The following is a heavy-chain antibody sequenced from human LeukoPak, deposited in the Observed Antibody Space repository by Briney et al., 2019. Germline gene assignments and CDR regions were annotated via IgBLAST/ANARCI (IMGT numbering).Heavy chain of an antibody. J-gene: IGHJ4*02. Sequence: GASVKVSCKASGGTFSSYAISWVRQVPGQGLEWMGRIIPIFGIANYAQKFQGRVTITADKSTSTAYMELSSLRSEDTAVYYCARVGSSWSTAFDYWGQGTLVTVSS. CDR3: ARVGSSWSTAFDY. CDR1: GGTFSSYA. V-gene: IGHV1-69*04. CDR2: IIPIFGIA. D-gene: IGHD6-13*01.